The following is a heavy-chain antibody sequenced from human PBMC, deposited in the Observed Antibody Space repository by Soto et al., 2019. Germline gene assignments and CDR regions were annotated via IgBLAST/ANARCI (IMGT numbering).Heavy chain of an antibody. V-gene: IGHV3-30*18. D-gene: IGHD2-2*01. J-gene: IGHJ3*02. Sequence: QVQLVQSGGGVVQPGRSLRLSCAASGFTFSSYVTHWVRQAPGKGLEWVAVISHDGNKKYYADSVKGRFTISRDNSKNTXYXXMNSLRTEDTAVYYCAKGGPDCASTTCYLLGAFDIWGQGTMVTISS. CDR3: AKGGPDCASTTCYLLGAFDI. CDR1: GFTFSSYV. CDR2: ISHDGNKK.